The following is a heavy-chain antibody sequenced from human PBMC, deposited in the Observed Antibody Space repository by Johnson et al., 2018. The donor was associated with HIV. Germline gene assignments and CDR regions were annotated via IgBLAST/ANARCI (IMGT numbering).Heavy chain of an antibody. Sequence: VQLVESGGGVVRPGGSLRLSCAASGFTFDDYAMHWVRQAPGKGLEWVSGISWNSGSIGYADSVKGRFTISRDNAKNSLYLQMNSLRAEDTAVYYCAKDLVDTAMDDAFDIWGQGTMVTVSS. J-gene: IGHJ3*02. D-gene: IGHD5-18*01. CDR1: GFTFDDYA. V-gene: IGHV3-9*01. CDR3: AKDLVDTAMDDAFDI. CDR2: ISWNSGSI.